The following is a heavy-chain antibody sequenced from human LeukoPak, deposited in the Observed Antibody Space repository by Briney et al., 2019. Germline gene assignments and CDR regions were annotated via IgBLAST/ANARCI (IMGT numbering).Heavy chain of an antibody. CDR3: ARGVDIVLMVYANYFDY. D-gene: IGHD2-8*01. CDR1: GGSFSGYY. CDR2: INHSGST. Sequence: PSETLSLTCAVYGGSFSGYYWSWIRQPPGKGLEWIGEINHSGSTNYNPSLKSRVTISVDTSKNQFSLKLSSVTAADTAAYYCARGVDIVLMVYANYFDYWGQGTLVTVSS. V-gene: IGHV4-34*01. J-gene: IGHJ4*02.